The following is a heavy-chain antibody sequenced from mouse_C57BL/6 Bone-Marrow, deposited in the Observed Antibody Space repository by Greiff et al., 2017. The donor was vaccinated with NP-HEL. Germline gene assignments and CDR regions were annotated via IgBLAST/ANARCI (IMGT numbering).Heavy chain of an antibody. CDR1: GYSITSGYY. J-gene: IGHJ3*01. Sequence: ESGPGLVKPSQSLSLTCSVTGYSITSGYYWNWIRQFPGNKLEWMGYISYDGSNNYNPSLKNRISITRDTSKNQFFLKLNSVTTEDTATYYCARLPLAYWGQGTLVTVSA. CDR3: ARLPLAY. CDR2: ISYDGSN. V-gene: IGHV3-6*01.